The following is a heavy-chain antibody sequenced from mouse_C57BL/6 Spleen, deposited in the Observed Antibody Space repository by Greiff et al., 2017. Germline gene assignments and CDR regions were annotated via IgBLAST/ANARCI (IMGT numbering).Heavy chain of an antibody. J-gene: IGHJ3*01. Sequence: CIASGYAFSSYWMNWVKQRPGKGLEWIGQIYPGDGDTNYNGKFKGMATLTADKSSSTAYMQLSRLTSEDSAVYFGARNYYGSSYGFAYWGQGTLVTVSA. CDR2: IYPGDGDT. CDR3: ARNYYGSSYGFAY. V-gene: IGHV1-80*01. CDR1: GYAFSSYW. D-gene: IGHD1-1*01.